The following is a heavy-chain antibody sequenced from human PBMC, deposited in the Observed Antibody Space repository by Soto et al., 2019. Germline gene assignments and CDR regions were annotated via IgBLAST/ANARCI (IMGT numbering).Heavy chain of an antibody. CDR1: GFTVSNEW. J-gene: IGHJ3*01. CDR3: TMIRSGSSGYL. CDR2: IKSKPDGGTT. D-gene: IGHD3-22*01. V-gene: IGHV3-15*01. Sequence: EVQLLESGGGLVKPGGSLRLSCAASGFTVSNEWMTWVRQAAGKGLGWVGRIKSKPDGGTTEYAAVVKDRFSISRSGSENTLFLQMNSLKTEDTAVYFCTMIRSGSSGYLWGQGTMVTVSS.